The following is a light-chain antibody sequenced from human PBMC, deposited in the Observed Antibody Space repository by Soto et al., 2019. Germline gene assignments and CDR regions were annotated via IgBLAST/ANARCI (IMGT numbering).Light chain of an antibody. CDR3: QQYDNLLYT. J-gene: IGKJ2*01. CDR2: GAS. CDR1: QHISKS. V-gene: IGKV1-33*01. Sequence: DIQLTQSPSSLSASVGDRVTITCQASQHISKSLNWYQQRPGKAPKLLIHGASSLETGVPSRFSGYGSVTYFTFTISSLQPEDIATYYCQQYDNLLYTFGQGTKLEIK.